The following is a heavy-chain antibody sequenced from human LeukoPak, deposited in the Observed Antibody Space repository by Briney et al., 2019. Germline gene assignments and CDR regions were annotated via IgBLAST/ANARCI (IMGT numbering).Heavy chain of an antibody. J-gene: IGHJ4*02. CDR2: IYYSGST. V-gene: IGHV4-31*03. CDR1: GGSISSGGYY. CDR3: ARDSRRYYDFWSGSHSVGYYFDY. Sequence: NASETLSLTCTVSGGSISSGGYYWSWIRQHPGKGLEWIGYIYYSGSTYYNPSLKSRVTISVDTSKNQFSLKLSSVTAADTAVYYCARDSRRYYDFWSGSHSVGYYFDYWGQGTLVTVSS. D-gene: IGHD3-3*01.